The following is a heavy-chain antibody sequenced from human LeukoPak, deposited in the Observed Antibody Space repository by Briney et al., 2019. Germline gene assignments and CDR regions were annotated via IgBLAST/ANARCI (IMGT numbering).Heavy chain of an antibody. CDR2: IRYDGSNK. CDR1: GFTFSSYG. CDR3: ARKRPAAIGGYIWDYYMDV. Sequence: SGGSLRLSCAASGFTFSSYGMHWVRQAPGKGLEWVAFIRYDGSNKYYADSVKGRFTISRDNSKNTQYLQMNSLRAEDTAVYYCARKRPAAIGGYIWDYYMDVWGKGTTVTVSS. J-gene: IGHJ6*03. D-gene: IGHD2-2*01. V-gene: IGHV3-30*02.